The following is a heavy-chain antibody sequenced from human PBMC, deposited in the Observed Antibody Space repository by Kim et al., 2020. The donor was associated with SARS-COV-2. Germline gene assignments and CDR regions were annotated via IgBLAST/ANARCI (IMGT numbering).Heavy chain of an antibody. CDR2: ISDSDGST. CDR1: GFTFRSYA. J-gene: IGHJ4*02. Sequence: GGSLRLSCVASGFTFRSYAMSWVRQAPGKGLEWVSGISDSDGSTYFADSVKGRLSIFRDNSKNTVYLQMNSLRDEDTAIYYCARAWRQLELVQFDYWGRGTQVIVSS. D-gene: IGHD1-1*01. V-gene: IGHV3-23*01. CDR3: ARAWRQLELVQFDY.